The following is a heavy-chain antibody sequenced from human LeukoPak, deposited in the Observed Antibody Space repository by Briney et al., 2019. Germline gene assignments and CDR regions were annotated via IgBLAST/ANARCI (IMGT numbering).Heavy chain of an antibody. V-gene: IGHV3-33*08. J-gene: IGHJ4*02. CDR1: GFTFSSYG. Sequence: TGGSLRLSCAASGFTFSSYGMHWVRQAPGKGLEWVAVIWYDGSNKYYADSVKGRFTISRDNSKNTLYLQMNSLRAEDTAVYYCARDITLGYCSGGSCLFDYWGQGTLVTVSS. D-gene: IGHD2-15*01. CDR2: IWYDGSNK. CDR3: ARDITLGYCSGGSCLFDY.